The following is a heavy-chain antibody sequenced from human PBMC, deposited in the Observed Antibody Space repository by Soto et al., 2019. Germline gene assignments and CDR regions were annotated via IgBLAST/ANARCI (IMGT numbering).Heavy chain of an antibody. V-gene: IGHV1-46*01. CDR1: GYTFLDFY. CDR3: ARDKPFSAGY. Sequence: QVQLVQSGTEVKKPGASVKVSCKASGYTFLDFYIHWVRQAPGQGLEWMGFINPSGGGTTHTQQFQGRLTMTRDTLTSTVYMELISLRSEDTAMYYCARDKPFSAGYWGQGTLVT. D-gene: IGHD3-3*02. J-gene: IGHJ4*02. CDR2: INPSGGGT.